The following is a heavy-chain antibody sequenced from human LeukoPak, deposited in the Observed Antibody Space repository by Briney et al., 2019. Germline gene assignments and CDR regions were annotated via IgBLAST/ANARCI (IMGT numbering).Heavy chain of an antibody. J-gene: IGHJ6*02. CDR3: AKDSNSYGYYYGMDV. Sequence: GGSPRLSCAASGFTFSSYGMHWVRQAPGKGLEWVAVISYDGSNKYYADSVKGRFTISRDNSKNTLYLQMNSLRAEDTAVYYCAKDSNSYGYYYGMDVWGQGTTVTVSS. D-gene: IGHD5-18*01. CDR1: GFTFSSYG. CDR2: ISYDGSNK. V-gene: IGHV3-30*18.